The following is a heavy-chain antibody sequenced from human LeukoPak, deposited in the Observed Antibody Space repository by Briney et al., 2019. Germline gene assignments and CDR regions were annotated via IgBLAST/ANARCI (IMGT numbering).Heavy chain of an antibody. CDR3: ARRDSRSHANLGWDLGY. CDR1: GFTFSAYS. J-gene: IGHJ4*02. D-gene: IGHD6-19*01. CDR2: ISSSSSYI. Sequence: GGSLRLSCAASGFTFSAYSMTWVRQAPGKGLEWVSSISSSSSYIYYADSVKGRFTISRDNAKNSLYLQMNSLRAEDTAVYYCARRDSRSHANLGWDLGYWGQGILVTVSS. V-gene: IGHV3-21*01.